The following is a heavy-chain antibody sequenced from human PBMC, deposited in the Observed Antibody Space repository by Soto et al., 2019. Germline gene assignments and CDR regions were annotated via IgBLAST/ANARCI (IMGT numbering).Heavy chain of an antibody. J-gene: IGHJ6*01. CDR3: ARDQSFFASGYLHTKYTYG. D-gene: IGHD3-22*01. CDR2: ISSSSSYI. Sequence: GKGLEWVSSISSSSSYIYYADSVKGRFTISRDNAKNSLYLQMNSLRAEDTAVYYCARDQSFFASGYLHTKYTYG. V-gene: IGHV3-21*01.